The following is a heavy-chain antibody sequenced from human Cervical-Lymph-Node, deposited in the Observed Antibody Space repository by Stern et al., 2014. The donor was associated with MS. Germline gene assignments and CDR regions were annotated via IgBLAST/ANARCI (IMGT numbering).Heavy chain of an antibody. CDR3: ARRKLNTMTLDY. V-gene: IGHV1-2*06. D-gene: IGHD5-24*01. Sequence: QVQLVQSGAEVKKPGASVTVSCTPSGYTVSGHYIDWVRQAPGQGPEWMGLINPKTGATIYAQNFRGRGTLTRDTSTTTVYLDLNRLRSDDTAVYYCARRKLNTMTLDYWGQGTLVTVSS. CDR1: GYTVSGHY. CDR2: INPKTGAT. J-gene: IGHJ4*02.